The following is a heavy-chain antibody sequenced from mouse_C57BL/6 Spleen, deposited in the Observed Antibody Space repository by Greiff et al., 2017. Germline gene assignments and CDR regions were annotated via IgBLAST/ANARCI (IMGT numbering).Heavy chain of an antibody. D-gene: IGHD1-1*01. CDR1: GYTFTDYY. Sequence: EVQLQQSGPVLVKPGASVKMSCKASGYTFTDYYMNWVKQSHGKSLEWIGVINPYNGGTSYNQKFKGKATLTVDKSSSTAYMELNSLTSEDSAVYYCASRGVVAMKGAMDYWGQGTSVTVSS. CDR2: INPYNGGT. CDR3: ASRGVVAMKGAMDY. J-gene: IGHJ4*01. V-gene: IGHV1-19*01.